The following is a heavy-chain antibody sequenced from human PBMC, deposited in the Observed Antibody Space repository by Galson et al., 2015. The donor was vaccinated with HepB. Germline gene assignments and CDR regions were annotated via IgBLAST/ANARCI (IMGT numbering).Heavy chain of an antibody. CDR1: GFTFNNAW. J-gene: IGHJ5*02. CDR3: ATFTLRAVPAPA. CDR2: IQSKTDGETS. D-gene: IGHD6-19*01. V-gene: IGHV3-15*01. Sequence: SLRLSCAASGFTFNNAWMTWVRQAPGKGLEWVCHIQSKTDGETSHCAAPVKGRFTILREDSKNTVYLQMNTLTTEDTAVYYCATFTLRAVPAPAWGQGTLVTVSS.